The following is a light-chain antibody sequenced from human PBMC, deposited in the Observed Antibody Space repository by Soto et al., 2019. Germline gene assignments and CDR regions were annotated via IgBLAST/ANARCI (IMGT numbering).Light chain of an antibody. CDR1: QRVSARY. Sequence: VVTQSAGTLSLSPGERATLSCRASQRVSARYLAWYQHKPGQAPRLLIYGASTRATGIPARFSGSGSGTEFTLIISSLQSEDFAVYYCQHYNNWPPPFGQGTKVDI. J-gene: IGKJ1*01. CDR2: GAS. V-gene: IGKV3-15*01. CDR3: QHYNNWPPP.